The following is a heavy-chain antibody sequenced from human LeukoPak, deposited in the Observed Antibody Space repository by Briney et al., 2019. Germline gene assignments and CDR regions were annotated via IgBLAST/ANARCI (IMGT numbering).Heavy chain of an antibody. Sequence: PGGSLRLSCAASGFTFSSSAMSWVRQAPGKGLVWVSHINSDGSITSYADSVKGRFTISRDNAKNTLYLQMNSLRAEDTAVYYCARDAVDTANAVWGQGTTVTVSS. V-gene: IGHV3-74*01. J-gene: IGHJ6*02. D-gene: IGHD5-18*01. CDR3: ARDAVDTANAV. CDR1: GFTFSSSA. CDR2: INSDGSIT.